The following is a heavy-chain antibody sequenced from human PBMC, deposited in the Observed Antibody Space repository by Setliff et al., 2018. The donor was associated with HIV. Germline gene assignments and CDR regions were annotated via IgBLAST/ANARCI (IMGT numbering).Heavy chain of an antibody. CDR3: ARSRGTQQEEYYFDY. D-gene: IGHD5-12*01. V-gene: IGHV4-61*02. J-gene: IGHJ4*02. CDR1: GGSISSGGYY. Sequence: SETLSLTCTASGGSISSGGYYWSWIRQPAGKGLEWIGRIYSSGSTTYSPSLKSRVTILLDPSKNQFSLKLSSVTAADTAVYYCARSRGTQQEEYYFDYWGPGTLVTVSS. CDR2: IYSSGST.